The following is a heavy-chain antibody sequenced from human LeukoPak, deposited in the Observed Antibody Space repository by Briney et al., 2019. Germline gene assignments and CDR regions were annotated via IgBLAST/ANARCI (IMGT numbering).Heavy chain of an antibody. CDR1: GGSISSYY. J-gene: IGHJ5*02. V-gene: IGHV4-59*08. Sequence: SETLSLTCTVSGGSISSYYWSWIRQPPGKGLEWIGYIYYSGSTNYNPSLKSRVTISVDTSKNQFSLKLSSVTAADTAVYCCARHFTMVRGYNWFDPWGQGTLVTVSS. CDR2: IYYSGST. CDR3: ARHFTMVRGYNWFDP. D-gene: IGHD3-10*01.